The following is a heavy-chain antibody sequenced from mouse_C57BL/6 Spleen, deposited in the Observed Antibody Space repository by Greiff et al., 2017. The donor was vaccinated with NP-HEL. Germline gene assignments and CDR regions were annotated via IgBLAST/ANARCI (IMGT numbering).Heavy chain of an antibody. Sequence: QVHVKQPGAELVRPGSSVKLSCKASGYTFTSYWMHWVKQRPIQGLEWIGNIDPSDSETHYNQKFKDKATLTVDKSSSTAYMQLSSLTSEDSAVYYCARNGRLGYAMDYWGQGTSVTVSS. CDR3: ARNGRLGYAMDY. CDR1: GYTFTSYW. D-gene: IGHD2-14*01. CDR2: IDPSDSET. V-gene: IGHV1-52*01. J-gene: IGHJ4*01.